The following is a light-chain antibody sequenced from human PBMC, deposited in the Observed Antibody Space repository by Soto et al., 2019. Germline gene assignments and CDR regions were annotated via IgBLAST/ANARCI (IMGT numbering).Light chain of an antibody. CDR2: VNSDGRH. CDR1: SGHKNYA. Sequence: QPVLTQSPSASASLGASAIITCTLSSGHKNYAIAWHQQQPQKGPRFLMRVNSDGRHTRGDGIPDRFSASSSGAERYLTISSLQSEDEADYYCQTWGTGVVFGGGTKLTVL. J-gene: IGLJ2*01. V-gene: IGLV4-69*01. CDR3: QTWGTGVV.